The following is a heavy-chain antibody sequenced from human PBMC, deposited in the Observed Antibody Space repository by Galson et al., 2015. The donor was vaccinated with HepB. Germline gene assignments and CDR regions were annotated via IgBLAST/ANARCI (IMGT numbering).Heavy chain of an antibody. J-gene: IGHJ1*01. D-gene: IGHD2-2*03. CDR1: GFTFSSYG. Sequence: SLRLSCAASGFTFSSYGMHWDRQAPGKGPEWVAVISHDGSNIHYADSVTGRFTISRDDPKNTLYLQMNSLRVDDTAVYYCAKDSGYCISTTCREYFLHWGQGTLVTVSS. CDR2: ISHDGSNI. V-gene: IGHV3-30*18. CDR3: AKDSGYCISTTCREYFLH.